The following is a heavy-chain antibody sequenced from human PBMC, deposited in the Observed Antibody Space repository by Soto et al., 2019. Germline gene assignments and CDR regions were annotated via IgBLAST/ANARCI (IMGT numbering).Heavy chain of an antibody. Sequence: PGGSLRLSCAASGFTFSSYAMSWVRQAPGKGLEWVSAIIGSGGSTYYADSVKGRFTISRDNSKNTLYLQMNSLRAEDTAVYYCAKAFPRNGELRYFDPDYWGQGTLVTVSS. J-gene: IGHJ4*02. CDR2: IIGSGGST. CDR1: GFTFSSYA. CDR3: AKAFPRNGELRYFDPDY. D-gene: IGHD3-9*01. V-gene: IGHV3-23*01.